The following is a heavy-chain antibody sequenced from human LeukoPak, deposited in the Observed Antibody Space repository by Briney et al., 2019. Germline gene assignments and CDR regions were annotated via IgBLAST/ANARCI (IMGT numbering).Heavy chain of an antibody. V-gene: IGHV3-23*01. CDR3: EKDVFRAYGDWTLYYYDY. CDR1: GFAYSTYA. D-gene: IGHD4-17*01. J-gene: IGHJ4*02. Sequence: GGSLRLSCAASGFAYSTYAMSWVRQAPGKGLEWVSGISGSGGSTYYADSVKGRFTISRDNSKNTLDLQMNSLRAEDTAVYYCEKDVFRAYGDWTLYYYDYWGQGTLVTVSS. CDR2: ISGSGGST.